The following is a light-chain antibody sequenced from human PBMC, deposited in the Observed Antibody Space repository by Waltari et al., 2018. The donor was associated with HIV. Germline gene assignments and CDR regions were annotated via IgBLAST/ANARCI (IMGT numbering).Light chain of an antibody. V-gene: IGLV2-14*01. J-gene: IGLJ1*01. CDR1: NSDVGQFNY. CDR2: DVK. Sequence: QSALTQPASVSGSPGQSITIPCTGTNSDVGQFNYVSWYQQHRSDAPKLIIYDVKNRPSGSAHHFAGSKSGYTASLTISGLRAEDEADYYCNSFSTRNTDVFGTGTRVTVL. CDR3: NSFSTRNTDV.